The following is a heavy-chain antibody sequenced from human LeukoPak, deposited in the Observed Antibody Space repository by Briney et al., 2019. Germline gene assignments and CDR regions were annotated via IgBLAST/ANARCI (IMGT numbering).Heavy chain of an antibody. CDR1: GGTFSSYA. CDR3: ARLRGPIAAAPMDA. V-gene: IGHV1-69*05. Sequence: SVKVSCKASGGTFSSYAISWVRQAPGQGLEWMGGIIPIFGTANYAQKFQGRVTITTDESTSTAYMELSSLRSEDTAVYYCARLRGPIAAAPMDAWGKGTTVTVSS. J-gene: IGHJ6*04. CDR2: IIPIFGTA. D-gene: IGHD6-13*01.